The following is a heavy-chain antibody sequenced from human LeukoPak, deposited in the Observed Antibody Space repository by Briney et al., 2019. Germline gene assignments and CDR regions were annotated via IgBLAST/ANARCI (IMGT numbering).Heavy chain of an antibody. J-gene: IGHJ4*02. CDR1: GFTFSSSW. CDR3: ARYGLTAALDF. Sequence: GGSLRLSCAASGFTFSSSWMSWVRQAPGKGLEWVANIKPDGSEKFHVDSVKGRFTISRDNSKSSLSLQMNSLRAEDTAVYYCARYGLTAALDFWGQGTLVTVSS. V-gene: IGHV3-7*01. D-gene: IGHD2-21*02. CDR2: IKPDGSEK.